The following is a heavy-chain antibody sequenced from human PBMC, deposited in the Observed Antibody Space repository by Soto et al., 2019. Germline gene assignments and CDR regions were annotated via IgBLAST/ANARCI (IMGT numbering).Heavy chain of an antibody. J-gene: IGHJ4*02. CDR2: LSDSGGRT. V-gene: IGHV3-23*01. CDR3: AKDSGYDSTD. D-gene: IGHD3-22*01. CDR1: GFTVSSYG. Sequence: EVQLLESGGGLVQPGGSLRLSCAASGFTVSSYGMSWVRQAPGKGLEWISGLSDSGGRTTYADSVKGRFTISRDNSNNTLYLQMNSLRVDDTAVYYCAKDSGYDSTDWGQGTLVTVSS.